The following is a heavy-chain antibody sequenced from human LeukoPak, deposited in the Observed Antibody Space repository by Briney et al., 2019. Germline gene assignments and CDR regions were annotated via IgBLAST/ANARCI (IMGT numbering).Heavy chain of an antibody. J-gene: IGHJ4*02. CDR2: ISYDGSNK. V-gene: IGHV3-30*18. CDR3: AKDLGSSSWLSGDFDY. D-gene: IGHD6-13*01. Sequence: GGSLRLSCAASGFTFSSYGMHWVRQAPGKGLEWVAVISYDGSNKYYADSVKGRFTISRDNSKNTLYLQMNSLRAEDTAVYYCAKDLGSSSWLSGDFDYWGQGTLVTVSS. CDR1: GFTFSSYG.